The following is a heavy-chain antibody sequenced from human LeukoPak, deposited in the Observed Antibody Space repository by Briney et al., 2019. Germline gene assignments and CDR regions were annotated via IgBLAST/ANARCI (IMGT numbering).Heavy chain of an antibody. D-gene: IGHD3-22*01. CDR1: GFTFSSYS. V-gene: IGHV3-21*01. Sequence: GGSLRLSCAASGFTFSSYSMNWVRQAPGKGLEWVSSISSSSSYIYYADSVKGRFTISRDNAKNSLYLQMNSLRAEDTAVYYCARDGSSGYYYQDYYYYGMDVWGQGTTVTVSS. CDR2: ISSSSSYI. CDR3: ARDGSSGYYYQDYYYYGMDV. J-gene: IGHJ6*02.